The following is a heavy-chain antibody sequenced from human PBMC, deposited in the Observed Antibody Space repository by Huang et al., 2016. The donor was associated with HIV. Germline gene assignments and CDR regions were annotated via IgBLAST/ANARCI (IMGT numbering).Heavy chain of an antibody. CDR2: IKLDGSEK. Sequence: EVQLVDSGGGLVQPGGSLRLACAASGFTFSNYWMSWVRQAQGKRLEWVANIKLDGSEKYYVDSVKGRLTSARDNAKNSLYLQMNSLSAEDTAVYYCAIQPGPWGQGTLVTVSS. CDR1: GFTFSNYW. CDR3: AIQPGP. J-gene: IGHJ5*02. V-gene: IGHV3-7*01.